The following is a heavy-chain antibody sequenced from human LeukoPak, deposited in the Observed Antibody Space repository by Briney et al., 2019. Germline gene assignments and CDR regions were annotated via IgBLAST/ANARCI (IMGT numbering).Heavy chain of an antibody. J-gene: IGHJ4*02. CDR3: ARDPGYGLGVDYGDY. D-gene: IGHD3-10*01. CDR1: GFTVSGNY. Sequence: GGSLRLSCAASGFTVSGNYMSWVRQAPGKGLEWLSVIHRGGNTYYADSVKGRFTISRDSSKNTVFLQMDSLRAEDTAVYYCARDPGYGLGVDYGDYWGQGTLVTVSP. V-gene: IGHV3-66*01. CDR2: IHRGGNT.